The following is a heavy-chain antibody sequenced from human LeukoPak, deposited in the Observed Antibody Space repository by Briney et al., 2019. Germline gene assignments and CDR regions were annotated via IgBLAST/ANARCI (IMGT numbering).Heavy chain of an antibody. CDR1: GFTLSSYS. V-gene: IGHV3-48*04. CDR2: ISSSGNTI. CDR3: ARCRGYSYGYEDY. Sequence: PGGSLRLSCAASGFTLSSYSMNWVRQAPGKGLEWVSYISSSGNTIDYADSVKGRFTISRDNAKNSLYLQMNSLRADDTAVYYCARCRGYSYGYEDYWGQGTLVTVSS. D-gene: IGHD5-18*01. J-gene: IGHJ4*02.